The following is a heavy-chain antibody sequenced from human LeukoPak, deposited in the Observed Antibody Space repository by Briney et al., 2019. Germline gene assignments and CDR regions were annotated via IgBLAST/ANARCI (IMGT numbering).Heavy chain of an antibody. CDR2: ISSSSSTI. CDR1: GFTFSDFS. CDR3: ARDADY. J-gene: IGHJ4*02. Sequence: GGSLRLSCVASGFTFSDFSLNWVRQAPGKGLEWVSYISSSSSTIYYADSVKGRFTISRDNAKNSLYLQMNSLRAEDTAVYYCARDADYWGQGTLVTVSS. V-gene: IGHV3-48*01.